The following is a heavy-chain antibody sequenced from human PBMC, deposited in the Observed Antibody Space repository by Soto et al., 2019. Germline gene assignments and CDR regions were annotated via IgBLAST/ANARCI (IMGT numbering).Heavy chain of an antibody. V-gene: IGHV3-15*01. CDR2: IKNNADGETA. Sequence: ETLSLTCAVSGGSISSSNWWSWVRQPPGKGLEWVGRIKNNADGETADNAAPVKDRFIISRDDSKSTLYLQMNSLKIEDTAMYYCTAMNDRDAFDIWGQGTMVTVSS. CDR3: TAMNDRDAFDI. D-gene: IGHD1-1*01. J-gene: IGHJ3*02. CDR1: GGSISSSNW.